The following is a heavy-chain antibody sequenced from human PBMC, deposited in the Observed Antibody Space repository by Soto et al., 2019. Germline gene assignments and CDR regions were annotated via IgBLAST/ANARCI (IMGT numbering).Heavy chain of an antibody. CDR1: AFTFSSYW. D-gene: IGHD3-16*01. V-gene: IGHV3-74*01. CDR2: INTDGSST. CDR3: TRDSYDGSYYYGMDV. J-gene: IGHJ6*02. Sequence: SLRLSCAASAFTFSSYWVHWVRQAPGKGLVWVSRINTDGSSTSYADSVKGRFTISRDNAKNTLYLQMNSLRAEDTAVYYCTRDSYDGSYYYGMDVWGQGTTVTVSS.